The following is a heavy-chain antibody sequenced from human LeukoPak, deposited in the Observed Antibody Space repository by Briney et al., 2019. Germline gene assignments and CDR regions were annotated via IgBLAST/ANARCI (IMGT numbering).Heavy chain of an antibody. CDR2: VYHSGST. Sequence: SETLSLTCAVSGGSISSSKWWSWVRQPPGKGLEWIGEVYHSGSTNYNPSLKSRVTISVDKSKNQFSLKLSSVTAADTAVYYCATVSAFFYDSGSYYTFDYWGQGTLVTVSS. CDR1: GGSISSSKW. J-gene: IGHJ4*02. D-gene: IGHD3-10*01. V-gene: IGHV4-4*02. CDR3: ATVSAFFYDSGSYYTFDY.